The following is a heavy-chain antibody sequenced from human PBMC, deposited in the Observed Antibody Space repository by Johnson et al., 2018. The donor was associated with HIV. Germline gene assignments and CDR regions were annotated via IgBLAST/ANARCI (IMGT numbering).Heavy chain of an antibody. CDR2: IKQDGSET. Sequence: VQLVESGGGLVQPGGSPRLSCAASGFTFSRYWMSWVRQAPGKGLEWVANIKQDGSETYYVDSVKGRFTISRDNAMKSLYLQINSLRAEDTAVYYCARNRPVSYGYRGAFDFWGQGTMVTVSS. CDR3: ARNRPVSYGYRGAFDF. J-gene: IGHJ3*01. V-gene: IGHV3-7*01. D-gene: IGHD5-18*01. CDR1: GFTFSRYW.